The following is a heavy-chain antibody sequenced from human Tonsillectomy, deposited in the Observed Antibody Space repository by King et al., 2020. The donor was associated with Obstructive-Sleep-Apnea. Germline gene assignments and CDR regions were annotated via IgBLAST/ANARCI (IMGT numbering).Heavy chain of an antibody. V-gene: IGHV3-43*01. Sequence: VQLVESGGVVVQPGGSLRLSCAASGFSFDDYTMHWVRQAPGKGLEWVSLIIWDGTKTYYGDSVKGRFTISRDNSKNSLHLQMNSLRTEDTALYYCAKAAGPSMDNGMDVWGQGTTVTVSS. J-gene: IGHJ6*02. CDR3: AKAAGPSMDNGMDV. CDR2: IIWDGTKT. CDR1: GFSFDDYT. D-gene: IGHD2-2*03.